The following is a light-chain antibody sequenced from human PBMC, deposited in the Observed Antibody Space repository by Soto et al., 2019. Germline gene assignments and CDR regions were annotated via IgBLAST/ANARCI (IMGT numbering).Light chain of an antibody. CDR2: GAS. Sequence: EIVLTQSPGTLSLSPGERATLSCRASPSLTSSYLSWYQQKPGQAPRLLIYGASSRATGIPDRFSGGGSGTDFNLTISRLEPEDFAGYYFQQYESSPPSYTFGQGTQLEIK. CDR1: PSLTSSY. J-gene: IGKJ2*01. V-gene: IGKV3-20*01. CDR3: QQYESSPPSYT.